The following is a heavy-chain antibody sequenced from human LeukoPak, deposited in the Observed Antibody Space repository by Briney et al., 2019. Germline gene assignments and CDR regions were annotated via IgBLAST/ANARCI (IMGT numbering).Heavy chain of an antibody. V-gene: IGHV1-18*01. Sequence: GASVKVSCKASGYSFSTYGLSWVRQAPGQGLEWMGWHSPYKDKTNYAQKFNDRVTMTTDTSTNTAYMELGSLTVADTAMYYCARDMKHSSGRPDYWGQGTLVTVSS. D-gene: IGHD6-19*01. CDR3: ARDMKHSSGRPDY. CDR1: GYSFSTYG. CDR2: HSPYKDKT. J-gene: IGHJ4*02.